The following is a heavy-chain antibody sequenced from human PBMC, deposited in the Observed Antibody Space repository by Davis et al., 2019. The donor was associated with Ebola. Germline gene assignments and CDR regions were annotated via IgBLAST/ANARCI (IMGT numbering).Heavy chain of an antibody. CDR2: ISAYNGNT. Sequence: ASVKVSCKASGYTFTSYYMHWVRQAPGQGLEWMGWISAYNGNTNYAQKLQGRVTMTTDTSTSTAYMELRSLRSDDTAVYYCASSDIVVVPAEYYMDVWGKGTTVTVSS. J-gene: IGHJ6*03. V-gene: IGHV1-18*04. D-gene: IGHD2-2*01. CDR3: ASSDIVVVPAEYYMDV. CDR1: GYTFTSYY.